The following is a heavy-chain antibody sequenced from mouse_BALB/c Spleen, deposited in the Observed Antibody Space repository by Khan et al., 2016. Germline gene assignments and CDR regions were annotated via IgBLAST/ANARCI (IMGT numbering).Heavy chain of an antibody. Sequence: QIELVQSGPELMKPGETVKISCKASGYTFTDYSMHWVKQAPGKGFKWMGWINTETAEPTYADAFKGRFAFSLENSASTAYLQIDNLKNEDTATWFEAKAYYRCDVWYFDDWGAGTTVTVSS. CDR3: AKAYYRCDVWYFDD. CDR2: INTETAEP. CDR1: GYTFTDYS. V-gene: IGHV9-2-1*01. J-gene: IGHJ1*01. D-gene: IGHD2-14*01.